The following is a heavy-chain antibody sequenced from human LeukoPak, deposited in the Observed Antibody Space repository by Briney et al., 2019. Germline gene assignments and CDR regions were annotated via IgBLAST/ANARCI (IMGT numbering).Heavy chain of an antibody. V-gene: IGHV4-4*07. CDR1: GGSISSYY. CDR3: ARDKGAAADPDAFDI. Sequence: SETLSLTCTVSGGSISSYYWSWIRQPAGRGLEWIGRIYTSGSTNYNPSLKSRVTMSVDTSKNQFSLKLSSVTAADTAVYYCARDKGAAADPDAFDIWGQGTMVTVSS. D-gene: IGHD6-13*01. CDR2: IYTSGST. J-gene: IGHJ3*02.